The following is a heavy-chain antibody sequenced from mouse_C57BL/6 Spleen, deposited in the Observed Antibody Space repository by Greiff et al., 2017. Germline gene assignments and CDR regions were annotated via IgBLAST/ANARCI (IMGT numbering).Heavy chain of an antibody. Sequence: QVQLQQPGAELVRPGTSVKLSCKASGYTFTSYWMHWVKQRPGQGLEWIGVIDPSDSYTNYNQKFKGKATLTVDTSSSTAYMQLSSLTSEDSAVYYCARGTGPFAYWGQGTLVTVSA. CDR3: ARGTGPFAY. V-gene: IGHV1-59*01. CDR1: GYTFTSYW. J-gene: IGHJ3*01. D-gene: IGHD4-1*01. CDR2: IDPSDSYT.